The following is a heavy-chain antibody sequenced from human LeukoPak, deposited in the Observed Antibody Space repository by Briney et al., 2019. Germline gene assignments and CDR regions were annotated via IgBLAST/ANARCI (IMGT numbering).Heavy chain of an antibody. CDR3: AKDISGSYDVSAFDI. Sequence: GSLRLSCAASGFTFSSYAMSWVRQAPGKGLEWVSAISGSGGSTYYADSVKGRFTISRNNPKNTLYLQMNSLRAEDTAVYYCAKDISGSYDVSAFDIWGQGTMVTVSS. CDR1: GFTFSSYA. D-gene: IGHD1-26*01. V-gene: IGHV3-23*01. J-gene: IGHJ3*02. CDR2: ISGSGGST.